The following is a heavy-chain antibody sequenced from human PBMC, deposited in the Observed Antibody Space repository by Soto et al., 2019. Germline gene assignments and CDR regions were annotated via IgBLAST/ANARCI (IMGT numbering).Heavy chain of an antibody. CDR2: ISSSGSTI. Sequence: GGSLRLSCAASGFTFSDYYMSWIRQAPGKGLEWVSYISSSGSTIYYADSVKGRFTISRDNAKNSLYLQMNSLRAEDTAVYYCAREAIKGGKFVVVPAAQGEGMDVWGQGTTVTVSS. J-gene: IGHJ6*02. V-gene: IGHV3-11*01. CDR3: AREAIKGGKFVVVPAAQGEGMDV. D-gene: IGHD2-2*01. CDR1: GFTFSDYY.